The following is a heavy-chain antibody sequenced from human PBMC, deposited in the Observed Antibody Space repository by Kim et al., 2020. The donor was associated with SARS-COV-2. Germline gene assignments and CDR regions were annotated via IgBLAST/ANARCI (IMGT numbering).Heavy chain of an antibody. D-gene: IGHD2-2*01. Sequence: GGSLRLSCAASGFTFSSYAMSWVRQAPGKGLEWVSAISGSGGSTYYADSVKGRFTISRDNSKNTLYLQMNSLRAEDTAVYYCAKATPVPAAIDYWFDPWGQGTLVTVSS. CDR3: AKATPVPAAIDYWFDP. J-gene: IGHJ5*02. CDR2: ISGSGGST. CDR1: GFTFSSYA. V-gene: IGHV3-23*01.